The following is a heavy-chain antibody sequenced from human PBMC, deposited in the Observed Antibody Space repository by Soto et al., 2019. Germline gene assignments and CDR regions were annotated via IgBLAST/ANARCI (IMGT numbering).Heavy chain of an antibody. Sequence: GGSLRLSCAASGFTFSSYEMNWVRQAPGKGLEWVSYISSSGSTIYYADSVKGRFTISRDNAKDSLYLQMNSLRAEDTAVYYCANLGYCSGGSCYSIDYWGQGTLVTVSS. CDR3: ANLGYCSGGSCYSIDY. J-gene: IGHJ4*02. CDR1: GFTFSSYE. CDR2: ISSSGSTI. V-gene: IGHV3-48*03. D-gene: IGHD2-15*01.